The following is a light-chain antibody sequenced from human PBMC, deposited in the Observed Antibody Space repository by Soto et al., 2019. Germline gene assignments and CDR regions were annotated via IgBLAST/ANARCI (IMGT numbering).Light chain of an antibody. CDR3: QQYGSSPRT. CDR1: QSVSSSY. CDR2: GAS. Sequence: EIVLTQSPGILSLSPGERSTLSCRASQSVSSSYLAWYQQKPGQAPRLLIYGASSRATGIPDRFSGSGSGTDFTLTISRLEPEDFAVYYCQQYGSSPRTFGQGTTGDIK. J-gene: IGKJ1*01. V-gene: IGKV3-20*01.